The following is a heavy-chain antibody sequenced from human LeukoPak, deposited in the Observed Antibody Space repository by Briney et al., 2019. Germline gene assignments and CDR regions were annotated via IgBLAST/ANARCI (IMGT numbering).Heavy chain of an antibody. J-gene: IGHJ5*02. CDR2: ISSSSSYI. D-gene: IGHD3-3*01. V-gene: IGHV3-21*01. Sequence: TGGSLRLSCAASGFTFSSYSMNWVRQAPGKGLEWVSSISSSSSYIYYADSVKGRFTISRDNAKNSLYLQMNSLRAEDTAVYYCARDPRTXFGXVIISSWFDPWGQGTLVTVSS. CDR1: GFTFSSYS. CDR3: ARDPRTXFGXVIISSWFDP.